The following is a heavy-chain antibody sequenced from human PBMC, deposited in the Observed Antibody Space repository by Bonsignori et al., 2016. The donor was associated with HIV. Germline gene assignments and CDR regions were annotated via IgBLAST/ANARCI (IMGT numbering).Heavy chain of an antibody. CDR2: VSSDGHDK. CDR3: ARDSVAGWHGSCGF. D-gene: IGHD5/OR15-5a*01. CDR1: GFTFSYYA. Sequence: GESLKISCAASGFTFSYYAIQWVRQTPGKGLEWVAVVSSDGHDKYADSVKGRFTVSRDNSKDTVYLQMNSLRPEDTGIYYCARDSVAGWHGSCGFWGQGTQVTVSS. J-gene: IGHJ4*02. V-gene: IGHV3-30*03.